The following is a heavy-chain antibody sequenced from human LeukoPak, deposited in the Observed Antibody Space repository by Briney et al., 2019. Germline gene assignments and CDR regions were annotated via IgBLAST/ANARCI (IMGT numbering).Heavy chain of an antibody. D-gene: IGHD3-22*01. Sequence: SETLSLTCTVSGGSISSYYWSWIRQPPGKGLEWIGYIYYSGSTNYNPSLKSRVTISVDTSKNQFSLKLSSVTAADTAVYYCARRVYYYDSSGYGGYWLDPWGQGTLVTVSS. J-gene: IGHJ5*02. CDR2: IYYSGST. CDR3: ARRVYYYDSSGYGGYWLDP. V-gene: IGHV4-59*08. CDR1: GGSISSYY.